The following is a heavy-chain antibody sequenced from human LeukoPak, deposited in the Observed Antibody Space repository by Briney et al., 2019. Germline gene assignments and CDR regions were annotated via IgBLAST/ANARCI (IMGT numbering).Heavy chain of an antibody. D-gene: IGHD3-10*01. CDR1: NDSIRSYY. CDR2: IYTSGSI. V-gene: IGHV4-4*07. CDR3: ARGFTMVRGPYGWFDP. Sequence: PSETLSLTCTVSNDSIRSYYWSWIRQPAGKGLEWIGRIYTSGSINYNPSLKSRVTVSVDTSKKQFTLKLSSVTAADTAVYYCARGFTMVRGPYGWFDPWGQGALVTVSS. J-gene: IGHJ5*02.